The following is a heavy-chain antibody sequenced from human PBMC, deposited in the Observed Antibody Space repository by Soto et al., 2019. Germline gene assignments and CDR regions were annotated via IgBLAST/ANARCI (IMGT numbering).Heavy chain of an antibody. Sequence: GGSLRLSCAASGFTFSSYGMHWVRQAPGKGLEWVAVIWYDGSNKYYADSVKGRFTISRDNSKNTLYLKMNSLRAEDTAVYYCARDHGGYCSGGSCPSYYYGMDFWGQGTTVTVSS. V-gene: IGHV3-33*01. CDR2: IWYDGSNK. CDR1: GFTFSSYG. J-gene: IGHJ6*02. D-gene: IGHD2-15*01. CDR3: ARDHGGYCSGGSCPSYYYGMDF.